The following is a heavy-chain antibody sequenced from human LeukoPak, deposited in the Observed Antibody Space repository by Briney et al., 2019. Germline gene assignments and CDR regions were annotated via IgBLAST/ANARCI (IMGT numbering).Heavy chain of an antibody. CDR3: ARDPYYYDSSGYYPYYYGMDV. D-gene: IGHD3-22*01. CDR2: IYYSGST. J-gene: IGHJ6*02. V-gene: IGHV4-30-4*08. Sequence: SWVRQAPGKGLEWIGYIYYSGSTYYNPSLKSRVTISVDTSKNQFSLKLSSVTAADTAVYYCARDPYYYDSSGYYPYYYGMDVWGQGTTVTVSS.